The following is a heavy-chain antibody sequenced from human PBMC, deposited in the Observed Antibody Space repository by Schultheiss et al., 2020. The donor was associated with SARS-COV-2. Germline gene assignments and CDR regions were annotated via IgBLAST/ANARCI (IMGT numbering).Heavy chain of an antibody. J-gene: IGHJ1*01. Sequence: GGSLRLSCAASGFTFSSYGMHWVRQAPGKGLEWVAVISYDGSNKYYADSVKGRFTISRDNSKNTLYLQMNSLRADDTAIFYCVKPHQEVDIVDSSEDWGQGTLVTVSS. CDR1: GFTFSSYG. V-gene: IGHV3-30*12. CDR3: VKPHQEVDIVDSSED. CDR2: ISYDGSNK. D-gene: IGHD5-12*01.